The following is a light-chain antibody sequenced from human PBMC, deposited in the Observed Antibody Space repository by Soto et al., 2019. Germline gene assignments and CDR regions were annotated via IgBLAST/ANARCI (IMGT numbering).Light chain of an antibody. CDR3: CSYVGTTTYV. CDR1: SSDVGSDNL. V-gene: IGLV2-23*02. Sequence: QSALTQPASVSGSPGQSITISCTGTSSDVGSDNLVSRYQLHPGKAPRLIIYEVSQRPSGVSNRFSGSKSGNTASLTISRLQAEDEADYHCCSYVGTTTYVFGTGTQLTVL. J-gene: IGLJ1*01. CDR2: EVS.